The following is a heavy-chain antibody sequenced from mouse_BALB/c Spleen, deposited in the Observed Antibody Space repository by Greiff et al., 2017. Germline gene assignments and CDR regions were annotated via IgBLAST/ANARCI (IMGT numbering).Heavy chain of an antibody. Sequence: VQLQQSGAELVKPGASVKLSCTASGFNIKDTYMHWVKQRPGQGLEWIGRFDPANGNTKYDPKFQGKATITADTSSNTAYLQLSSLTSEDTAVYYCARDTTVVANDYWGQGTTLTVSS. D-gene: IGHD1-1*01. V-gene: IGHV14-3*02. CDR3: ARDTTVVANDY. CDR2: FDPANGNT. CDR1: GFNIKDTY. J-gene: IGHJ2*01.